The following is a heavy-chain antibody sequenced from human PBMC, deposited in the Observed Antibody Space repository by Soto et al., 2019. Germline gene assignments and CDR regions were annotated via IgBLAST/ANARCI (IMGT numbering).Heavy chain of an antibody. D-gene: IGHD6-13*01. J-gene: IGHJ6*02. CDR3: ARGYSSSWYYYYYGMDV. CDR2: INPNSGGT. CDR1: GYTLTGYY. Sequence: GASVKVSCKASGYTLTGYYMHWVRQAPGQGLEWMGWINPNSGGTNYAQKFQGWVTMTRDTSISTAYMELSRLRSDDTAVYCCARGYSSSWYYYYYGMDVWGQGTTVTVSS. V-gene: IGHV1-2*04.